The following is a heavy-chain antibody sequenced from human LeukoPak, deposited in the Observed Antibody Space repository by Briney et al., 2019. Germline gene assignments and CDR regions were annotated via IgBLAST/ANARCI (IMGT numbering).Heavy chain of an antibody. Sequence: GGSLRLSCAASGFTVNSKYMSWVRQAPGKGLEWVSVMYSGGSTYYADSVKGRFTISRDNSKNTLYLQMNSLRAEDTAVYYCAKEPTKYSSGWNPDYWGQGTLVTVSS. J-gene: IGHJ4*02. V-gene: IGHV3-53*01. CDR2: MYSGGST. CDR1: GFTVNSKY. CDR3: AKEPTKYSSGWNPDY. D-gene: IGHD6-19*01.